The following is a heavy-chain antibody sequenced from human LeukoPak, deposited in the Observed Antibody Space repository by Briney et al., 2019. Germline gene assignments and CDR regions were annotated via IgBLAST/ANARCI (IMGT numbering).Heavy chain of an antibody. CDR2: INYSGST. J-gene: IGHJ4*02. CDR1: GGSISISNYY. CDR3: ASYMVAAGTKYYFDH. V-gene: IGHV4-39*01. D-gene: IGHD6-13*01. Sequence: EPLSLTCTVSGGSISISNYYWAWMRQPPGKGLEWIASINYSGSTYYNPSLRSRVTTSVDTSKNQFSLKVSSVTAANTAVYYCASYMVAAGTKYYFDHWGQGTLVTVSS.